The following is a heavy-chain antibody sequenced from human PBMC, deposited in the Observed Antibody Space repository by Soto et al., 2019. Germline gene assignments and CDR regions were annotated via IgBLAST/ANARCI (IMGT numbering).Heavy chain of an antibody. Sequence: QVQLVESGGGVVQPGRSLRLSCAASGFTFSSYGMHWVRQAPGKGLEWVAVIWYDGSNKYYADSVKGRFTISRDNSKNTLYLQMNSLRAEDTAVYYCASAQMAEYYYYYYGMDVWGQGTTVTVSS. CDR1: GFTFSSYG. V-gene: IGHV3-33*01. CDR2: IWYDGSNK. J-gene: IGHJ6*02. CDR3: ASAQMAEYYYYYYGMDV.